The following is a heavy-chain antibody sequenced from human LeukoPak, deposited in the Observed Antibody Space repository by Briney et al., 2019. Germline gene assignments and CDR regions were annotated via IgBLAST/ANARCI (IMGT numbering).Heavy chain of an antibody. CDR3: ARSWLAVAGPEY. CDR1: GFTFSSYA. CDR2: ISGSGYSI. Sequence: PGRSLRLSCAASGFTFSSYAMHWVRQAPGKGLEWVSYISGSGYSIYYADSVKGRFTISRDNAKNSVYLQMNSLRAEDTAVYYCARSWLAVAGPEYWGQGTLVTVSS. J-gene: IGHJ4*02. D-gene: IGHD6-19*01. V-gene: IGHV3-48*03.